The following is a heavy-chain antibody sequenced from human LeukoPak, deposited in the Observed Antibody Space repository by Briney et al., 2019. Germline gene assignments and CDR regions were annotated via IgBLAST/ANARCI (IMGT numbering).Heavy chain of an antibody. CDR3: ARRDAFDI. CDR2: IYPGDSDT. CDR1: GYSFPSYW. Sequence: GESLKISCKGSGYSFPSYWIAWVRQMPGKGLEWMGIIYPGDSDTRYSPSFQGQVTISADKSISTAYLYWSSLKASDTAMYYCARRDAFDIWGQGTMVTVSS. V-gene: IGHV5-51*01. J-gene: IGHJ3*02.